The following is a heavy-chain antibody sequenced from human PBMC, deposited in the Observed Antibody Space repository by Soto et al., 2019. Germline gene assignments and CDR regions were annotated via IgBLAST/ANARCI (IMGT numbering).Heavy chain of an antibody. D-gene: IGHD2-15*01. V-gene: IGHV1-69*06. CDR2: TGSGTGPG. J-gene: IGHJ4*02. Sequence: SVKVSCKASGGSLSTNPISWVRQAPGQGLEWMGGTGSGTGPGNHAQKFQGRLTVTADKSTSTVYMELTNLSSEDTAVYYCARRDSGGFYRFFDSWGQGTLVTGST. CDR3: ARRDSGGFYRFFDS. CDR1: GGSLSTNP.